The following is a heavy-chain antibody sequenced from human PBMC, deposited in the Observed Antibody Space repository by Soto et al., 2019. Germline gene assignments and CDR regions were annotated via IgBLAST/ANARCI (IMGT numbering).Heavy chain of an antibody. J-gene: IGHJ6*03. D-gene: IGHD6-13*01. CDR1: GFTFSSYA. CDR2: ISGSGGST. Sequence: GGSLRLSCAASGFTFSSYAMSWVRQAPGKGLEWVSAISGSGGSTYYADSVKGRFTISRDNSKNTLYPQMNSLRAEDTAVYYCAKHTSSWGYYYYMDVWGKGTTVTVSS. CDR3: AKHTSSWGYYYYMDV. V-gene: IGHV3-23*01.